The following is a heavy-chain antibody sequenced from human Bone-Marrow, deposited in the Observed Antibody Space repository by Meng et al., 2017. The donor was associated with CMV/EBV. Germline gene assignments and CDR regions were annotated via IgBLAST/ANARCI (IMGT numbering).Heavy chain of an antibody. J-gene: IGHJ6*02. CDR1: GGSISSSSYY. D-gene: IGHD1-26*01. Sequence: GSLRLSCTVSGGSISSSSYYWGWIRQPPEKGLEWIGSIYYSGSTYYNPSLKSRVTISVDTSKNQFSLKLSSVTAADTAVYYCGRDGAPDHKVHGMDVWGQGTTVTVSS. CDR2: IYYSGST. V-gene: IGHV4-39*07. CDR3: GRDGAPDHKVHGMDV.